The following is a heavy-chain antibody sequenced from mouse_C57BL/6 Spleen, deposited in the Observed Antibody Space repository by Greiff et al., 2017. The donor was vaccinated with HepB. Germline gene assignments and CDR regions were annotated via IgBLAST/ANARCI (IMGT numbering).Heavy chain of an antibody. D-gene: IGHD2-4*01. V-gene: IGHV5-4*01. CDR3: ARDDYDVGFAY. J-gene: IGHJ3*01. Sequence: EVQGVESVGGLVKPGGSLKLSCAASGFTFSSYAMSWVRQTPEKRLEWVATISVGGSYTYYPANVKGRFTISRDNAKNNLYLQMSHLKSEDTAMYDCARDDYDVGFAYWGQGTLVTVSA. CDR1: GFTFSSYA. CDR2: ISVGGSYT.